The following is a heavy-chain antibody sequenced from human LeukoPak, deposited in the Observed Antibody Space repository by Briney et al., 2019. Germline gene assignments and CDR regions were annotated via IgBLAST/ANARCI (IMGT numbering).Heavy chain of an antibody. Sequence: GGSLRLSCAVSGFTFNYYDMHWVRQAPGKRLEWVSAIRTTGDTHYPDSVKGRFAMSREDAKDSVHLQMNTLRAGDTAVYYCARGVSYYYDNSGHPGWYFDLWGRGTLVTVSS. CDR1: GFTFNYYD. V-gene: IGHV3-13*01. CDR3: ARGVSYYYDNSGHPGWYFDL. CDR2: IRTTGDT. D-gene: IGHD3-22*01. J-gene: IGHJ2*01.